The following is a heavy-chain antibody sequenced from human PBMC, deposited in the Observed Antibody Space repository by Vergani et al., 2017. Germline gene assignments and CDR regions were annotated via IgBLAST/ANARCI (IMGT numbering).Heavy chain of an antibody. V-gene: IGHV3-30*02. CDR3: AKYLRDSTDGLPDS. J-gene: IGHJ4*02. D-gene: IGHD2-21*02. CDR1: GFPFSSYS. Sequence: QLQLVESGGGVVQPGESLRLSCAASGFPFSSYSMNWVRQAPGKGREWLAHIGKDGINTRYRDAVKGRFTVSRDNSKDILYLQMDSLRSEDTALYYCAKYLRDSTDGLPDSWGPGTLVIVSS. CDR2: IGKDGINT.